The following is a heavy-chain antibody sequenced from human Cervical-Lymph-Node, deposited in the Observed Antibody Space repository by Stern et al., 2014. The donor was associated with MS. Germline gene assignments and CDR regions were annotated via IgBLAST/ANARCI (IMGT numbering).Heavy chain of an antibody. CDR3: ARSSSSGWDY. CDR1: GFTFSNHG. D-gene: IGHD6-25*01. Sequence: VQLVESGGTVVQPGTSLRLSCEGSGFTFSNHGMNCVRRAPGKGLEWVASLWYDGRNKMYEDSVKGRFTISRANSKNTLYLQMDTLRVEDTAVYYCARSSSSGWDYWGPGTLVTVSS. CDR2: LWYDGRNK. V-gene: IGHV3-33*01. J-gene: IGHJ4*02.